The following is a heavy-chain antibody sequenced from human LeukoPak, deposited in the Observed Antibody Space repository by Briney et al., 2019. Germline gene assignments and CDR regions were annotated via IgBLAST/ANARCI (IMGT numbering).Heavy chain of an antibody. CDR3: ARGTPRYYDLWSGYSFHWFDP. D-gene: IGHD3-3*01. V-gene: IGHV4-34*01. J-gene: IGHJ5*02. CDR2: INHSGST. Sequence: SETLSLTCAVYGGSFSGYYWSWIRQPPGKGLEWIGEINHSGSTNYNPSLKSRVTISVDTSKNQFSLKLSSVTAADTAVYYCARGTPRYYDLWSGYSFHWFDPWGQGTLVTVSS. CDR1: GGSFSGYY.